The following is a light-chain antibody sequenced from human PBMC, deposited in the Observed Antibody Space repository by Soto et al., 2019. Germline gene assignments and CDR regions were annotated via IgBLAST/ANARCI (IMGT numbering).Light chain of an antibody. J-gene: IGKJ1*01. Sequence: DIVMTQTPDSLAVSLVESATINFKSIQSVLYNSNNDSYLTWYQQKPGQSPRVLIYWASTRESGVPDRFSGSGSGTDFTLTISSLQAEDVAVYYCQQYYSIPWTFGQGTRWIS. CDR3: QQYYSIPWT. CDR2: WAS. CDR1: QSVLYNSNNDSY. V-gene: IGKV4-1*01.